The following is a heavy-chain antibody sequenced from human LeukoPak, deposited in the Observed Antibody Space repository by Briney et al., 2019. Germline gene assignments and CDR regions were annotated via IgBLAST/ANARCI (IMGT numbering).Heavy chain of an antibody. V-gene: IGHV6-1*01. CDR1: GDSVSSTSAA. CDR2: TFYRTKWYN. Sequence: SQTLSLTCVISGDSVSSTSAAWSWIRQSPSRGLEWLGRTFYRTKWYNGYVTSVRSRITINPDTSKNQSSLQLNSVTPADTAVYYCVRGSAATMNAFDMWGQGTMVTVSS. J-gene: IGHJ3*02. CDR3: VRGSAATMNAFDM. D-gene: IGHD5-24*01.